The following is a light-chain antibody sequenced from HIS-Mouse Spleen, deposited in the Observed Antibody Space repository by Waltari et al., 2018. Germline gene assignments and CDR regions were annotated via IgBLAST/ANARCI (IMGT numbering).Light chain of an antibody. CDR3: SSYAGSNNYV. CDR2: EVS. J-gene: IGLJ1*01. CDR1: SSDVGGYHY. Sequence: QSALTQPPSASGSPGQSVTISCTGTSSDVGGYHYLSWYQQHPGKAPKLMIYEVSKRPSGVPDRFSGSKSGNTASLNVSGLQAEDEADYYCSSYAGSNNYVFGTGTKVTVL. V-gene: IGLV2-8*01.